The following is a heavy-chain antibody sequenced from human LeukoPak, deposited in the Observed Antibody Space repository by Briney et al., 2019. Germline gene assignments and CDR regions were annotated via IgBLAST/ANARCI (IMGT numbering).Heavy chain of an antibody. Sequence: ASVKVSCKASGYTFTSYAMHWVRQAPGQRLEWMGWINAGNGNTKYSQKFQGRVTITRDTSASTAYMELSSLRSEDTAVYYCARGEWVVPAAIDYWGQGTLVTVSS. CDR2: INAGNGNT. CDR1: GYTFTSYA. CDR3: ARGEWVVPAAIDY. V-gene: IGHV1-3*01. D-gene: IGHD2-2*01. J-gene: IGHJ4*02.